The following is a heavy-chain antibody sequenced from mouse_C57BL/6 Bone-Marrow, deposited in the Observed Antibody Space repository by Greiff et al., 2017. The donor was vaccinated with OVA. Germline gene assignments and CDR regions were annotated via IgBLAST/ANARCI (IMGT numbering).Heavy chain of an antibody. CDR2: INYDGSST. V-gene: IGHV5-16*01. CDR3: ARGTYYSNYDDY. J-gene: IGHJ2*01. D-gene: IGHD2-5*01. CDR1: GFTFSDYY. Sequence: EVMLVESEGGLVQPGSSMKLSCTASGFTFSDYYMAWVRQVPEKGLEWVANINYDGSSTYYLDSLKSRFIISRDNAKNILHLQMSSLKSEDTATYYCARGTYYSNYDDYWGQGTTLTVSS.